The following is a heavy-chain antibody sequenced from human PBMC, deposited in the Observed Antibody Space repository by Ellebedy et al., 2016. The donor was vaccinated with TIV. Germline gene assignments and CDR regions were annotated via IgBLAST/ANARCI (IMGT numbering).Heavy chain of an antibody. D-gene: IGHD1-14*01. CDR1: GDSISSSSAY. Sequence: SETLSLXXTVSGDSISSSSAYWVWIRQPPGKGPEWIGTISNRDRTDYNPSLKSRVFILVDASKNQFFLKLTSVTAADTAVYYCATFNQYYTYLGVWGKGTTVIVSS. J-gene: IGHJ6*03. CDR3: ATFNQYYTYLGV. CDR2: ISNRDRT. V-gene: IGHV4-39*01.